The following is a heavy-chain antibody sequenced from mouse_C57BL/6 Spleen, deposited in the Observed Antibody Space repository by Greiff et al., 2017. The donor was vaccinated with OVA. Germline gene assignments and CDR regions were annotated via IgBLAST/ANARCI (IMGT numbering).Heavy chain of an antibody. J-gene: IGHJ3*01. CDR3: AREDGYYFAY. D-gene: IGHD2-3*01. CDR1: GYSITSGYY. V-gene: IGHV3-6*01. CDR2: ISYDGSN. Sequence: ESGPGLVKPSQSLSLTCSVPGYSITSGYYWNWIRQFPGNKLEWMGYISYDGSNNYNPSLKNRISITRDTSKNQFFLKLNSVTTEDTATYYCAREDGYYFAYWGQGTLVTVSA.